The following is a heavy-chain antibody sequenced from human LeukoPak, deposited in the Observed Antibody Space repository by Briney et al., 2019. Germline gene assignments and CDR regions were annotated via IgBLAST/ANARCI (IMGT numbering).Heavy chain of an antibody. CDR1: GGSISSGDYY. Sequence: PSETQSLTCTVSGGSISSGDYYWSWIRQPPGKGLEWIGYIYYSGSTYYNPSLKSRVTISVDTSKNQFSLKLSSVTAADTAVYYCARFLSSLVTPDYWGQGTLVTVSS. CDR3: ARFLSSLVTPDY. J-gene: IGHJ4*02. CDR2: IYYSGST. V-gene: IGHV4-30-4*01. D-gene: IGHD4-23*01.